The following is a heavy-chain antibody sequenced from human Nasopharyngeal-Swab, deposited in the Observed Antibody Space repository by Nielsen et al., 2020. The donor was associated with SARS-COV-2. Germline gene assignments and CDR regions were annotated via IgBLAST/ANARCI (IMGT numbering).Heavy chain of an antibody. Sequence: GESLKISCAASGFTFNTYAMNWVRQAPGKGLEWVSAISGSGGNTFYADSVKGRFTISRDNSKNTLFLQMNSLRPEDTAVYYCAKRVAGKYYYMDVWGKGTTVTVSS. CDR2: ISGSGGNT. D-gene: IGHD3-10*01. V-gene: IGHV3-23*01. J-gene: IGHJ6*03. CDR1: GFTFNTYA. CDR3: AKRVAGKYYYMDV.